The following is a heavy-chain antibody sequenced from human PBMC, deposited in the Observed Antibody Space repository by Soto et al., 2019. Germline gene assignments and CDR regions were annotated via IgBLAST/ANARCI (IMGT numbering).Heavy chain of an antibody. CDR1: GFTFSNSA. D-gene: IGHD2-2*01. V-gene: IGHV3-23*01. CDR2: ISGSGGDT. J-gene: IGHJ4*02. Sequence: EVQLLESGGGLVQPGGSLRLSCAASGFTFSNSAMSWVRQAPGKGLEWVSTISGSGGDTYYADSVKGRFTLSRDNSKNTLFLRMSSLRAADTAVYYCAKVPERYCSSTSCLYYWGQGTLVIVSS. CDR3: AKVPERYCSSTSCLYY.